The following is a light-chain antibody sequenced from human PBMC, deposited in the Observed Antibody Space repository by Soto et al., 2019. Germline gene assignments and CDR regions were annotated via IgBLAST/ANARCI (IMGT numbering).Light chain of an antibody. CDR1: QRITSAY. Sequence: IVSTRSPCTLTLSPGERATLSYMVSQRITSAYLVWYQQKPGQAPRLLISDSSTRAPGIPARFSGSGSGTEFTLTISSLQSDDFAVYYCQQFGDWPSFGLGTKVDIK. CDR3: QQFGDWPS. CDR2: DSS. J-gene: IGKJ1*01. V-gene: IGKV3-20*01.